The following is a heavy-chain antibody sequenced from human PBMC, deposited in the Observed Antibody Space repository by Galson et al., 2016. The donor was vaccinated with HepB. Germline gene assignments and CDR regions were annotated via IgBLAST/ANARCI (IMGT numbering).Heavy chain of an antibody. CDR3: VRPALRYLDSGSQNPGENAFHI. D-gene: IGHD3-9*01. Sequence: SETLSLTCTVSGASISSSSYFWGWIRQTPGKGLDWIGSIYYSGTTYYNPSLKSRALISVDTSKNQFSLKLTSVTAADTAVYYCVRPALRYLDSGSQNPGENAFHIWGQGTMATVSS. CDR2: IYYSGTT. J-gene: IGHJ3*02. CDR1: GASISSSSYF. V-gene: IGHV4-39*01.